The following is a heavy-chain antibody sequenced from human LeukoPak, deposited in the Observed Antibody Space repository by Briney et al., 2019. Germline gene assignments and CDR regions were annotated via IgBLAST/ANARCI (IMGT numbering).Heavy chain of an antibody. CDR3: ASWYGSLNY. J-gene: IGHJ4*02. CDR2: IDHSGST. CDR1: GGSISSSSYY. Sequence: SETLSLTCTVSGGSISSSSYYWGWIRQPPGKGLEWIGEIDHSGSTNYNPSLKSRVTISVDTSKNQFSLKLSSVTAADTAVYYCASWYGSLNYWGQGTLVTVSS. V-gene: IGHV4-39*07. D-gene: IGHD3-10*01.